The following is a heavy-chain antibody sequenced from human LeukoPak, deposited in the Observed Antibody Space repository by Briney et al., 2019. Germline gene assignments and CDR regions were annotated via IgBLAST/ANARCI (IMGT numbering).Heavy chain of an antibody. J-gene: IGHJ3*02. CDR3: ARGMSSGRYAVDI. CDR1: GFTFSTYS. CDR2: ISSSSSTI. D-gene: IGHD6-19*01. V-gene: IGHV3-48*01. Sequence: GGSLRLSCAASGFTFSTYSMNWVRQAPGMGLDWVSYISSSSSTIYYADSVKGRFTISRDSAKNSLYLQMNSLRAEDTAVYYCARGMSSGRYAVDIWGQGTMVTVSS.